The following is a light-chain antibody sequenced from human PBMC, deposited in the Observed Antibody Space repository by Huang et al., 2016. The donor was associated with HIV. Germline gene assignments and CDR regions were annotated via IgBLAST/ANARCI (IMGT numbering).Light chain of an antibody. J-gene: IGKJ1*01. CDR3: QHYNNWPWT. CDR1: QSVGSN. V-gene: IGKV3-15*01. CDR2: GAS. Sequence: EIVMTQSPATLSVSPGERATLSCRASQSVGSNLAWYQQKPGQAPSLLISGASTRASGIPARFSGSGSGTEFTLTIGSLQSKDFAVYYCQHYNNWPWTFGQGTKVEIK.